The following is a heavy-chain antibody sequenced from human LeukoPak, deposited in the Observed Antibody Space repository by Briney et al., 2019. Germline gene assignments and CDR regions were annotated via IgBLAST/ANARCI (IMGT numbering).Heavy chain of an antibody. V-gene: IGHV3-53*01. CDR1: GFTVSSNY. J-gene: IGHJ4*02. Sequence: GGSLRLSCTVSGFTVSSNYMNWVRQAPGKGLEWVSTIGYAGNTNSADSVKDRFSISRDNSKNTVYLQMNSLRAGDTAVYYCARGYFIDYWGQGTLVTVSS. CDR2: IGYAGNT. D-gene: IGHD2/OR15-2a*01. CDR3: ARGYFIDY.